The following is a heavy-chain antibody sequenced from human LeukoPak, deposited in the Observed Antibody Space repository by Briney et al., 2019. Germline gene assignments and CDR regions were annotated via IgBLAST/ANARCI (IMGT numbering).Heavy chain of an antibody. Sequence: GGSLRLSCAASGFTFSSYEMNWVRQAPGKGLEGGSTIDGSGVGTYYADSVKGGFTISRASSTSSLYLHMNSLRADDTAVYYCTKGAAAGPKYFQHWGQGTLVTVSS. CDR2: IDGSGVGT. CDR3: TKGAAAGPKYFQH. D-gene: IGHD6-13*01. J-gene: IGHJ1*01. V-gene: IGHV3-23*01. CDR1: GFTFSSYE.